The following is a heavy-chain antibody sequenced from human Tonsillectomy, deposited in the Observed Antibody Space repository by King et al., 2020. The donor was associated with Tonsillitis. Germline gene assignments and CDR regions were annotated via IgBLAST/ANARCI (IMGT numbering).Heavy chain of an antibody. CDR1: GVTFSDYY. Sequence: QLVQSGGGLVKPGGSLRLSCAASGVTFSDYYMSWIRQAPGTGLEWISYISNSGGTIKYADSVKGRFTISRDNAKNLVFLQMNSLRADDTAVYYCVRDYYFHFGPWGQGSLVTVSS. V-gene: IGHV3-11*01. CDR2: ISNSGGTI. J-gene: IGHJ5*02. CDR3: VRDYYFHFGP. D-gene: IGHD3-10*01.